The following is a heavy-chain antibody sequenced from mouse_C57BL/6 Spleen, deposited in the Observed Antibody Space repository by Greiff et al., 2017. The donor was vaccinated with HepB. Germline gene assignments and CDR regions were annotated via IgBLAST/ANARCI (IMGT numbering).Heavy chain of an antibody. D-gene: IGHD2-13*01. CDR1: GYTFTDYY. Sequence: EVQLQQSGPVLVKPGASVKMSCKASGYTFTDYYMNWVKQSHGKSLEWIGVINPYNGGTSYNQKFKGKATLTVDKSSSTAYMELNSLTSEDSAVYYCARSDYRGGYFDVWGTGTTVTVSS. V-gene: IGHV1-19*01. CDR2: INPYNGGT. J-gene: IGHJ1*03. CDR3: ARSDYRGGYFDV.